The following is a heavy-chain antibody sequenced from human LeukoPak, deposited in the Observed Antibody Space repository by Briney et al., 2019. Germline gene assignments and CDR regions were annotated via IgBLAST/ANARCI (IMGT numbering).Heavy chain of an antibody. CDR2: IQYDGSGQ. CDR1: GFAFSNYG. Sequence: GGSLRLSCAASGFAFSNYGMHWVRQAPGKGLEWVAFIQYDGSGQYYADSVKGRFTFSRDNFKHTLYLQMNSLRPEDTAVYYCAKGSGWYLDYWGQGTLVTVSS. CDR3: AKGSGWYLDY. D-gene: IGHD6-19*01. V-gene: IGHV3-30*02. J-gene: IGHJ4*02.